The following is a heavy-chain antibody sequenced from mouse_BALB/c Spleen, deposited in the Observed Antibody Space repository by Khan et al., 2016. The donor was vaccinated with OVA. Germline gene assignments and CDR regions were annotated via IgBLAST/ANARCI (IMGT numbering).Heavy chain of an antibody. J-gene: IGHJ2*01. CDR1: GYSITSGYG. Sequence: EVQLQESGPGLVKPSQSLSLTCTVTGYSITSGYGWNWIRQFPENKLEWMGYISYSGSTNYNPSLKSRISITRETSKNQFFLQLNSVTTEDTATYYCARTARIKYWGQGTTLTVSS. CDR3: ARTARIKY. CDR2: ISYSGST. D-gene: IGHD1-2*01. V-gene: IGHV3-2*02.